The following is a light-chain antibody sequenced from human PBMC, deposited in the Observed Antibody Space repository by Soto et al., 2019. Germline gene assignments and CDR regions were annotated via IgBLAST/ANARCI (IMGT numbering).Light chain of an antibody. CDR2: GAS. J-gene: IGKJ1*01. CDR3: QQRSDWPRT. V-gene: IGKV3D-20*02. CDR1: QSVSSSY. Sequence: EIVLTQSPVTLSFSPGERATLSCRASQSVSSSYLAWYQQKPGQAPRLLIYGASSRATGIPDRFSGSGSGTDFTLTISSLEPEDFAVYYCQQRSDWPRTFGQGTKVDIK.